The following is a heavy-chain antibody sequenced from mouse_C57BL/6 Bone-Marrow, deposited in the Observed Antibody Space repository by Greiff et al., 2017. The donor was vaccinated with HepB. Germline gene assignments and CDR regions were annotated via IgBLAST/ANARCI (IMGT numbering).Heavy chain of an antibody. J-gene: IGHJ3*01. CDR3: ARRLYSNSFAY. D-gene: IGHD2-5*01. CDR2: IHPNSGST. V-gene: IGHV1-64*01. CDR1: GYTFTSYW. Sequence: QVQLQQPGAELVKPGASVKLSCKASGYTFTSYWMHWVKQRPGQGLEWIGMIHPNSGSTNYSEKFKSKATLTVDKSSSTAYMQLSSLTSEDSAVYYCARRLYSNSFAYWGQGTLVTVSA.